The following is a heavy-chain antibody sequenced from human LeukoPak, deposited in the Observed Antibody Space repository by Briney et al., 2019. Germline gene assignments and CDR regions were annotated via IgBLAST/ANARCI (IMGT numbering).Heavy chain of an antibody. J-gene: IGHJ4*02. Sequence: GGSLRLSCAASGSTFSSYSMNWVRQAPGKGLEWVSYISISSSTIYYADSVKGRFTISRDNAKNSLYLQMNSLRDEDTAVYYCAKGEGYSSSSRVDYWGQGTLVTVSS. CDR1: GSTFSSYS. V-gene: IGHV3-48*02. D-gene: IGHD6-6*01. CDR2: ISISSSTI. CDR3: AKGEGYSSSSRVDY.